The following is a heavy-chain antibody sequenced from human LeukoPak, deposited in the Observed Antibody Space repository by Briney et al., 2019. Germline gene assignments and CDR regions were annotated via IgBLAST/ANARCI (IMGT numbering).Heavy chain of an antibody. CDR3: AKEMPGGSYYYYFDY. CDR2: ISGSGGST. CDR1: EFTFSSYA. Sequence: GGSLRLSCAASEFTFSSYAMSWVRQAPGKGLEWVSAISGSGGSTYYADSVKGRFTISRDNSKNTLYLQMNSLRAEDTAVYDCAKEMPGGSYYYYFDYWGQGTLVTVSS. V-gene: IGHV3-23*01. D-gene: IGHD1-26*01. J-gene: IGHJ4*02.